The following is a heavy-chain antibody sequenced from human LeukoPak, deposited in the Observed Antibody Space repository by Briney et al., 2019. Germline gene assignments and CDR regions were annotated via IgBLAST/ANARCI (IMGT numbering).Heavy chain of an antibody. V-gene: IGHV3-30*02. CDR2: IRYDGSNK. Sequence: PGGSLRLSCAASGFTFSSYGMHWVRQAPGKGLEWLAFIRYDGSNKYFADSVKGRFTISRDNSKDTLYLQMNSLRAEDTAVYYCAKSMVRGVTTYCYYYYMDVWGKGTTVTISS. CDR1: GFTFSSYG. CDR3: AKSMVRGVTTYCYYYYMDV. J-gene: IGHJ6*03. D-gene: IGHD3-10*01.